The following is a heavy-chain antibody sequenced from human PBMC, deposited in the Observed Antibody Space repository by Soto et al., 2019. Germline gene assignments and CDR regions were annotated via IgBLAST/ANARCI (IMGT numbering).Heavy chain of an antibody. CDR2: IIPILGIA. Sequence: QVQLVQSGAEVKKPGSSVKVSCKASGGTFSSYTISWVRQAPGQGLEWMGRIIPILGIANYAQKFQGRVTITADKSTSTAYMELISLRSEDTAVYYCASHQKSLAFDYWGQGTLVTVSS. CDR3: ASHQKSLAFDY. CDR1: GGTFSSYT. D-gene: IGHD2-2*01. J-gene: IGHJ4*02. V-gene: IGHV1-69*02.